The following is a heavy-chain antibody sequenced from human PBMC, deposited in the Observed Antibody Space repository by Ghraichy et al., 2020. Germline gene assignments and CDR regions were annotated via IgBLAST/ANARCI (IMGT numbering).Heavy chain of an antibody. CDR1: GGSINSSSYY. J-gene: IGHJ4*02. Sequence: SETLSLTCTVSGGSINSSSYYWGWIRQPPGKGLEWIGSIYYSGSTYYNPSLKSRVTISVDTSKNQFSLKLSSVTAADTAVYYCARHFVIWYGQVDYWGQGTLVTVSS. V-gene: IGHV4-39*01. CDR2: IYYSGST. D-gene: IGHD3-10*01. CDR3: ARHFVIWYGQVDY.